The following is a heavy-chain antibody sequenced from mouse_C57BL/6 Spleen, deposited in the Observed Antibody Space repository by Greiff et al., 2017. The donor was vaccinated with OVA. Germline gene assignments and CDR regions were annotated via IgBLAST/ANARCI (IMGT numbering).Heavy chain of an antibody. CDR2: IWRGGST. Sequence: VKLVESGPGLVQPSQSLSITCTVSGFSLTSYGVHWVRQSPGKGLEWLGVIWRGGSTDYNAAFISRLSISKDNSKSQVFFKMNSLQADDTAIYYCARNSGQLRDGDAMDYWGQGTSVTVSS. CDR3: ARNSGQLRDGDAMDY. D-gene: IGHD3-2*02. CDR1: GFSLTSYG. J-gene: IGHJ4*01. V-gene: IGHV2-2*01.